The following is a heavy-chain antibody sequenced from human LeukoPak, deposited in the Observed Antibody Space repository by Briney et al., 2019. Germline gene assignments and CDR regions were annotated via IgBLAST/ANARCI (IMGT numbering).Heavy chain of an antibody. Sequence: GRSLRLSCAASGFTFSSYGMHWVRQAPGKGLEWVAVISYDGSNKYYADSVKGRFTISRDNSKNTLYLQMNSPRAEDTAVYYCAKARYFDWLDDYWGQGTLVTVSS. CDR1: GFTFSSYG. CDR3: AKARYFDWLDDY. V-gene: IGHV3-30*18. CDR2: ISYDGSNK. J-gene: IGHJ4*02. D-gene: IGHD3-9*01.